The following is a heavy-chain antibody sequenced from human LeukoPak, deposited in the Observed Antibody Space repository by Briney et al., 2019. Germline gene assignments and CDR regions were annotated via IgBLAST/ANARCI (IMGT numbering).Heavy chain of an antibody. V-gene: IGHV3-21*01. D-gene: IGHD3-10*01. CDR3: ARSSRRLHYYGSGSYYRVRSGSFDY. CDR2: ISSSSSYI. J-gene: IGHJ4*02. CDR1: GLTFSSYS. Sequence: GGSLRLSCAASGLTFSSYSMNWVRQAPGKGLEWVSSISSSSSYIYYADSVKGRFTISRDNAKNSLYLQMNSLRAGDTGVYYCARSSRRLHYYGSGSYYRVRSGSFDYWGQGTLVTVSS.